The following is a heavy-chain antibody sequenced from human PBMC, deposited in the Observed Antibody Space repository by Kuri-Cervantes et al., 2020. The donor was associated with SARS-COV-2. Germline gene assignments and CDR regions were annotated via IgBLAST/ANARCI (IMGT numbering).Heavy chain of an antibody. CDR2: ISAYNGNT. Sequence: ASVKVSCKASGYTFTSYGISWVRQAPGQGLEWMGWISAYNGNTNYAQKLQGRVTMTTDTSTSTAYTELRRLSTDDTAVYYCARVFSRLWGSGRYFDLWGRGTLVTVSS. CDR1: GYTFTSYG. V-gene: IGHV1-18*01. D-gene: IGHD4/OR15-4a*01. CDR3: ARVFSRLWGSGRYFDL. J-gene: IGHJ2*01.